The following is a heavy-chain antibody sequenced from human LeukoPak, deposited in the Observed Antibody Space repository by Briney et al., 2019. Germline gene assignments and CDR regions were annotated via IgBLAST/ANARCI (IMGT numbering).Heavy chain of an antibody. V-gene: IGHV6-1*01. CDR3: TRFNSSSKWFDL. CDR1: GDSVTSNSAD. CDR2: TYYRSKWYN. J-gene: IGHJ5*02. D-gene: IGHD6-6*01. Sequence: SQTLSLTCATSGDSVTSNSADWNWYTQSQSRGLEWLGRTYYRSKWYNDYAVSVKSRITINPNTSKNQFSLQLTSVTPEDTAVYYCTRFNSSSKWFDLWGQGTLVTVSS.